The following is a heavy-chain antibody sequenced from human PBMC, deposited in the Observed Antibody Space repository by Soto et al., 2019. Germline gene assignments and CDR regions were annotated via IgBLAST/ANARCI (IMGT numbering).Heavy chain of an antibody. J-gene: IGHJ4*02. CDR2: INHSGST. D-gene: IGHD3-22*01. CDR1: GGSFRGYY. Sequence: LSLTCAVYGGSFRGYYWSWIRQPPGKGLEWIGEINHSGSTNYNPSLKSRVTISVDTSKNQFSLKLSSVTAADTAVYYCARYYYDSSGYYTRFDYWGQGTLVTV. V-gene: IGHV4-34*01. CDR3: ARYYYDSSGYYTRFDY.